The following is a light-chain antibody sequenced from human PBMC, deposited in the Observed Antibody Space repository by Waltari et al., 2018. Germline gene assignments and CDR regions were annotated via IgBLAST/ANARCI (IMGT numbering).Light chain of an antibody. CDR1: KSGDRY. J-gene: IGLJ2*01. V-gene: IGLV3-1*01. Sequence: SYELTQPPSVSVSPGLTASIPCSGGKSGDRYACWYQQKPGQSPVLVIDQDSKRPSGIPERFSGSNSGNTATLTISGTQAMDEADYYCQAWDSSVVFGGGTKLTVL. CDR3: QAWDSSVV. CDR2: QDS.